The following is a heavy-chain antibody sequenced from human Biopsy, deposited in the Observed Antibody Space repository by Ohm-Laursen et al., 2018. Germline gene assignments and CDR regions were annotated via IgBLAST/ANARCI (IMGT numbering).Heavy chain of an antibody. CDR3: ARDVGSSGWYYYGMDV. Sequence: SLRLSCSASGFTLSDHNMDWVRLAPGKGLEWVGRSRNNGKTYTKEYAASVKGRFTISRDDSKNSLYLQMNSLKTEDTAVYFCARDVGSSGWYYYGMDVWGPGTTVTVSS. D-gene: IGHD6-19*01. CDR2: SRNNGKTYTK. V-gene: IGHV3-72*01. J-gene: IGHJ6*02. CDR1: GFTLSDHN.